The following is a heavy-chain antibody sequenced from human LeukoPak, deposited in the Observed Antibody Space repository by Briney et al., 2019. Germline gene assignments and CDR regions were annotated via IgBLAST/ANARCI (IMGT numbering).Heavy chain of an antibody. D-gene: IGHD3-22*01. V-gene: IGHV4-59*12. J-gene: IGHJ4*02. CDR2: IYYTGST. Sequence: SETLSLTCTVSGGSISNDYWSWIRQPPGKGLECIGYIYYTGSTNYNPSLKSRVTMSVDTSKNQFSLKLSSVAAADTAVYYCARDNHDSSGYYYLFGYWGQGTLVTVSS. CDR1: GGSISNDY. CDR3: ARDNHDSSGYYYLFGY.